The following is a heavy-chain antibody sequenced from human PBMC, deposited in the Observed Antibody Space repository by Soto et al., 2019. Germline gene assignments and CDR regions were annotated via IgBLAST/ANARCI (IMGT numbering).Heavy chain of an antibody. D-gene: IGHD6-13*01. J-gene: IGHJ4*02. Sequence: PSETLSLTCTVSGGSMRNYFWTWIRQPPGKGLECIGYIHYSGATSFFPSYNPSLRGRATISEDTSKNQLSIKLLSVTTADTAVYFCAAGEASSRNLAPYYLDFWGQGTLVTVSS. CDR3: AAGEASSRNLAPYYLDF. V-gene: IGHV4-59*01. CDR1: GGSMRNYF. CDR2: IHYSGATSFFP.